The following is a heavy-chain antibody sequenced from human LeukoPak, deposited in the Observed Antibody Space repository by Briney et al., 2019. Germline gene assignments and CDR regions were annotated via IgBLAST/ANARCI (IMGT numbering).Heavy chain of an antibody. Sequence: ASVKVSCKASGYTFTSYGISWVRQAPGQGLEWMGWISAYDGNTNYAQKLQGRVTMTTDKSTSTAYMELSSLRSEDTAVYYCARGEMATTLDYWGQGTLVTVSS. D-gene: IGHD5-24*01. V-gene: IGHV1-18*01. CDR2: ISAYDGNT. CDR3: ARGEMATTLDY. CDR1: GYTFTSYG. J-gene: IGHJ4*02.